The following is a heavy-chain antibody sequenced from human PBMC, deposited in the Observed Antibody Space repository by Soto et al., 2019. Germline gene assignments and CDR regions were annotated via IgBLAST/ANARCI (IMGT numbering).Heavy chain of an antibody. CDR1: AGTFNNYA. J-gene: IGHJ5*02. CDR2: IIPFFGSP. D-gene: IGHD1-26*01. Sequence: SVKVSCKASAGTFNNYAIAWVRQAPGQGLEWMGGIIPFFGSPKYSQKFQNRVTITVEESTSTSYMNLTGLRSDDTAVYYCARAIVTRFNWFDHWGQGTLVTAS. V-gene: IGHV1-69*13. CDR3: ARAIVTRFNWFDH.